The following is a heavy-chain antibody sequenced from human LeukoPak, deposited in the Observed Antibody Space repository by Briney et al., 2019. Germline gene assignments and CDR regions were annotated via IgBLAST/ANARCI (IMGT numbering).Heavy chain of an antibody. V-gene: IGHV4-30-2*02. J-gene: IGHJ5*02. CDR1: GGSISSGGYY. CDR2: IYHSGST. Sequence: SQTLSLTCTVSGGSISSGGYYWSWIRQPPGKGLEWIGYIYHSGSTYYNPSLKSRVTISLDTSKNQFSLKLSSVTAADTAVYYCASRGYSYGSLSSWGQGTLVTVSS. CDR3: ASRGYSYGSLSS. D-gene: IGHD5-18*01.